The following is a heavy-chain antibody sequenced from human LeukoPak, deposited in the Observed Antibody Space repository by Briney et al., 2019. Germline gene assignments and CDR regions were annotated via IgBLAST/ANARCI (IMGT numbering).Heavy chain of an antibody. CDR2: ISGSGGST. D-gene: IGHD4-23*01. V-gene: IGHV3-23*01. CDR3: AKVEAPPGIYGGGSFDY. J-gene: IGHJ4*02. Sequence: GGSLRISCAASGFTFSSYAMSWVRQAPGKGLEWVSAISGSGGSTYYADSVKGRFTISRDNSKNTLYLQMNSLRAEDTAVYYCAKVEAPPGIYGGGSFDYWGQGTLVTVSS. CDR1: GFTFSSYA.